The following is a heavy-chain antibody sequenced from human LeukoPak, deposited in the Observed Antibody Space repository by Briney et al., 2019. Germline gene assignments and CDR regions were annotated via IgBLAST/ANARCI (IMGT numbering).Heavy chain of an antibody. CDR3: AKGGSGWPHDAFNI. CDR2: VSGSGGST. CDR1: GFTFSSFA. J-gene: IGHJ3*02. D-gene: IGHD6-19*01. Sequence: GGSLRLSCAVSGFTFSSFAFSWVRQAPGKGLEWVSAVSGSGGSTYYADSMKGQFTISRDNSKNTLYLQMNSLRTEDTAVYYCAKGGSGWPHDAFNIWGQGTMVTVSS. V-gene: IGHV3-23*01.